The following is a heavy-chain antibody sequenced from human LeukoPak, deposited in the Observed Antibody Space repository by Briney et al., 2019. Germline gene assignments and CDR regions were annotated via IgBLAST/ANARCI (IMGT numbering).Heavy chain of an antibody. Sequence: GGSLRLSCAASGFTFSNYAMNWVRLAPGKGLEWVSGISGSSGSTYYADSVKGRFTISRGNPKNTLYLQMHSLRAEDTAVYYCAKAPPYKKYFDYWGQGTLVTVSS. D-gene: IGHD1-1*01. J-gene: IGHJ4*02. CDR3: AKAPPYKKYFDY. V-gene: IGHV3-23*01. CDR1: GFTFSNYA. CDR2: ISGSSGST.